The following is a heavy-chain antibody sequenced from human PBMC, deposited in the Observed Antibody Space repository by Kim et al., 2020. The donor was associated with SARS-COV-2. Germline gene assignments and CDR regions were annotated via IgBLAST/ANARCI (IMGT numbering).Heavy chain of an antibody. CDR1: GGSFSAYS. Sequence: SETLSLTCAVYGGSFSAYSWIWIRQAPGKGLEWIGEVNHSGITKYHPSLKSRVTISVDTSKNQFSLKLPSVTAADTAVFYCARGRAGVVPSPILGLGPYYYYYAMDVWGQGPRSPSP. CDR3: ARGRAGVVPSPILGLGPYYYYYAMDV. J-gene: IGHJ6*02. V-gene: IGHV4-34*01. D-gene: IGHD3-3*01. CDR2: VNHSGIT.